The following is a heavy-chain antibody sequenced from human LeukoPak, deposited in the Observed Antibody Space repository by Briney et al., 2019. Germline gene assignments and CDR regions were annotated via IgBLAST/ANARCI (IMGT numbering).Heavy chain of an antibody. CDR3: ARGRWVVGATRLYYYYYYMDV. Sequence: VKPSETLSLTCTVSGGSISSTSYYWGWIRQPPGKGLEWIGNIYYSGSTYYNPSLNSRVTISVDTSKNQFSLKLSSVTAADTAVYYCARGRWVVGATRLYYYYYYMDVWGKGTTVTVSS. V-gene: IGHV4-39*01. CDR2: IYYSGST. J-gene: IGHJ6*03. D-gene: IGHD1-26*01. CDR1: GGSISSTSYY.